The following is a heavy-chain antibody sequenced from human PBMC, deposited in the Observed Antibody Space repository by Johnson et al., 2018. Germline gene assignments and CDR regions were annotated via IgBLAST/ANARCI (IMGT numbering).Heavy chain of an antibody. CDR3: ANTRLRDAFDI. CDR2: ISWNRGSI. D-gene: IGHD4-17*01. J-gene: IGHJ3*02. V-gene: IGHV3-9*01. Sequence: VQLVQSGGGLVQPGGSLRLSSAASGFTFDDYAMHWVRQAPGKGLAWVSGISWNRGSIGSAASVKGRFTISREHAKNSLYLQMNSLSAEDTAVYSGANTRLRDAFDIWGQGTMVTVAS. CDR1: GFTFDDYA.